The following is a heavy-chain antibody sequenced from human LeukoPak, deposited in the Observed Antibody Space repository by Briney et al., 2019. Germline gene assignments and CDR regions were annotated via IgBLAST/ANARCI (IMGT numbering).Heavy chain of an antibody. V-gene: IGHV4-39*07. J-gene: IGHJ3*02. CDR2: IYYSGST. CDR1: GGSISSSSYY. D-gene: IGHD3-10*01. Sequence: SETLSLTCTVSGGSISSSSYYWGWIRQPPGKGLEWIGSIYYSGSTYYNPSLKSRVTISVDTSKNQFSLKLSSVTAADTAVYYCARPPQVPKYYYGSGSSDDAFDIWGQGTMVTVSS. CDR3: ARPPQVPKYYYGSGSSDDAFDI.